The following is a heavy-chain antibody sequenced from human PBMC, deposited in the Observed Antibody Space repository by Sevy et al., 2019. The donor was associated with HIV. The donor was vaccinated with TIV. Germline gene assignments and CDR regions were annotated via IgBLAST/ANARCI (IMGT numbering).Heavy chain of an antibody. V-gene: IGHV1-46*01. J-gene: IGHJ4*02. D-gene: IGHD3-10*01. CDR3: ASGKKRSSITTALDY. CDR2: INPSGGST. CDR1: GYTFTSYY. Sequence: ASVKVSCKASGYTFTSYYMNWVRQAPGQGLEWMGIINPSGGSTSYAQKFQGRVTMTRDTSTSTVYMELSSLRFEDTAVYYGASGKKRSSITTALDYWGRGTLVTVSS.